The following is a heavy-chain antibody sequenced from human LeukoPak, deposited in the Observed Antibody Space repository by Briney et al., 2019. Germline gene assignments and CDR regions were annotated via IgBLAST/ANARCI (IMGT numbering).Heavy chain of an antibody. J-gene: IGHJ6*03. CDR2: IKQDGSEK. V-gene: IGHV3-7*03. Sequence: GGSLRLSCAASGFTFSSYWMSWVRQAPGKGLEWVANIKQDGSEKYYVDSVKGRFTISRDNAKNSLYLQMNSLRAEDTALYYCARALIAAAGTLVVDYYYMDVWGKGTTVTVSS. CDR3: ARALIAAAGTLVVDYYYMDV. D-gene: IGHD6-13*01. CDR1: GFTFSSYW.